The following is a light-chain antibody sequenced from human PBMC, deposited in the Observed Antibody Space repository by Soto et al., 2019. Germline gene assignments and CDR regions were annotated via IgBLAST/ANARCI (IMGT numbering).Light chain of an antibody. V-gene: IGKV1-33*01. CDR2: DAS. J-gene: IGKJ4*01. CDR1: HDVSRN. Sequence: DIQMTQSPSSLSASVGDRVTIACQSSHDVSRNLNWFQQKPGEAPKLLIYDASNLERGVPSRFSASGSGTDFTFTISSLQPEDVATYYCQQYNSMRSFGGGT. CDR3: QQYNSMRS.